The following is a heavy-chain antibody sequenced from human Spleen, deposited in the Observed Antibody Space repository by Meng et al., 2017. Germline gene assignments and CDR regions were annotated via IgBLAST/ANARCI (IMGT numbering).Heavy chain of an antibody. CDR1: GFTFSSYA. V-gene: IGHV3-30*04. CDR2: ISYDGSNK. CDR3: AKGVRGGDWYYDILTGYYGLDY. Sequence: GGSLRLSCAASGFTFSSYAMHWVRQAPGKGLEWVAVISYDGSNKYYADSVKGRFTISRDNSKNTLYLQMNSLRAEDTAVYYCAKGVRGGDWYYDILTGYYGLDYWGQGTLVTVSS. J-gene: IGHJ4*02. D-gene: IGHD3-9*01.